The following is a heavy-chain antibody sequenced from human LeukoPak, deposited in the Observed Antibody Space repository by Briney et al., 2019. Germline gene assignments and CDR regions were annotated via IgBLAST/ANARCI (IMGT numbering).Heavy chain of an antibody. D-gene: IGHD3-22*01. CDR1: GGSISSGGYY. CDR3: ARRRYYYDSSGSSNWFDP. J-gene: IGHJ5*02. Sequence: QTSETLSLTCTVSGGSISSGGYYWSWIRQHPGKGLEWIGYIYHSGSTYYNPSLKSRVTISVDRSKNQFSLKLSSVTAADTAVYYCARRRYYYDSSGSSNWFDPWGQGTLVTVSS. CDR2: IYHSGST. V-gene: IGHV4-30-2*01.